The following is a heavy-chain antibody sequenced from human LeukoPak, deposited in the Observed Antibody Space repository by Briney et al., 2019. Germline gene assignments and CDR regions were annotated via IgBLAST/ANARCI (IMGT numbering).Heavy chain of an antibody. CDR3: AREFSGGSLTDDLDP. D-gene: IGHD2-15*01. CDR1: GFTFSSYW. Sequence: GGSLRLSCAASGFTFSSYWMHWVRQAPGKGLLWVSRINNDGSSTSYADSVNGRFTIFRGNAKKTLYMTMNSLRAEDTAVYYCAREFSGGSLTDDLDPWGQGTLVTVSS. V-gene: IGHV3-74*01. J-gene: IGHJ5*02. CDR2: INNDGSST.